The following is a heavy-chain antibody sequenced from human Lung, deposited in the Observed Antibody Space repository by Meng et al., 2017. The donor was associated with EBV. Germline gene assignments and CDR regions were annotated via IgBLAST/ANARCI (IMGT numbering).Heavy chain of an antibody. V-gene: IGHV4-34*01. J-gene: IGHJ4*02. CDR2: INHSGST. CDR3: ARGFLSFVRVFDY. Sequence: QVQLQPWGAGLLEPSETLSLTCAVYGGSVSGYYWSWIRQPPGKGLEWIGEINHSGSTNYNPSLKSRVTISVDTSKNQFSLKLSSVTAADTAVYYCARGFLSFVRVFDYWGQGTLVTVSS. CDR1: GGSVSGYY. D-gene: IGHD2/OR15-2a*01.